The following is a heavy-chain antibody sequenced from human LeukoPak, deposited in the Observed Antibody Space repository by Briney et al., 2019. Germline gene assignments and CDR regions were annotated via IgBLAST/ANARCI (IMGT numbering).Heavy chain of an antibody. CDR3: ARDRGAPRPNDY. CDR1: GFTFSSYW. CDR2: IKQDGSEK. Sequence: GGSLRLSCAASGFTFSSYWMTWVRQAPGKGLEWVANIKQDGSEKYYGDSVKGRFTISRDNAKNSLYLQMNSLRADDTAVYYCARDRGAPRPNDYWGQGTLVTVSS. D-gene: IGHD6-6*01. J-gene: IGHJ4*02. V-gene: IGHV3-7*03.